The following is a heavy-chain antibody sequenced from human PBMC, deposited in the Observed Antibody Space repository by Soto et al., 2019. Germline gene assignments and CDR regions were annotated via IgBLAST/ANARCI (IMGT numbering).Heavy chain of an antibody. CDR1: GGSFSGYY. D-gene: IGHD2-8*02. V-gene: IGHV4-34*01. J-gene: IGHJ4*02. CDR3: ARDKITGLFDY. Sequence: PSETLSLTCAVDGGSFSGYYWTWIRQPPGTGLEWIGEINHSGSTNYNPSLKSQVTISVDTSKNQFSLKLTSVTAADTAVYYCARDKITGLFDYWGQGTLVTVSS. CDR2: INHSGST.